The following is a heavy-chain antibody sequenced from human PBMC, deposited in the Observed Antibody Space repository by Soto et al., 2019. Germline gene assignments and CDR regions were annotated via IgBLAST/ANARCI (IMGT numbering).Heavy chain of an antibody. V-gene: IGHV3-23*01. CDR1: GFKFSNYA. CDR3: AKDRRAGGNSAFYFDF. Sequence: GGSLRLSCAASGFKFSNYAMSWVRQAPGQGLEWVSLISATGGGTYYADSVKGRFTISRDNSHNTLYLQVHSLTAEDTAVYYCAKDRRAGGNSAFYFDFWGQGAQVTVSS. J-gene: IGHJ4*02. D-gene: IGHD3-16*01. CDR2: ISATGGGT.